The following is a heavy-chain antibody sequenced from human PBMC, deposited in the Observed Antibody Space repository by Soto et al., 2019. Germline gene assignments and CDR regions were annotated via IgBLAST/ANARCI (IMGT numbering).Heavy chain of an antibody. CDR2: IYYSGST. Sequence: SETLSLTCTVSGGSISSYYWSWIRQPPGKGLEWIGYIYYSGSTNYNPSLKSRVTISVDTSKNQFSLKLSSVTAADTAVYYCARDNGCVVRGVNYYYYGMDVWGQGTTVTGS. D-gene: IGHD3-10*01. CDR1: GGSISSYY. V-gene: IGHV4-59*01. CDR3: ARDNGCVVRGVNYYYYGMDV. J-gene: IGHJ6*02.